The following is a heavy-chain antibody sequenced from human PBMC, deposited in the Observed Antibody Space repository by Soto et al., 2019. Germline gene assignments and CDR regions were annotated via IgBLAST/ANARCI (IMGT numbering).Heavy chain of an antibody. Sequence: PGGSLRLSCAASGFTFSSYGMHWVRQAPGKGLEWVAVISYDGSNKYYADSVKGRFTISRDNSKNTLYLQMNSLRAEDTAVYYCAGLVSGWYVYWGQGTLVTVSS. CDR3: AGLVSGWYVY. V-gene: IGHV3-30*03. D-gene: IGHD6-19*01. J-gene: IGHJ4*02. CDR2: ISYDGSNK. CDR1: GFTFSSYG.